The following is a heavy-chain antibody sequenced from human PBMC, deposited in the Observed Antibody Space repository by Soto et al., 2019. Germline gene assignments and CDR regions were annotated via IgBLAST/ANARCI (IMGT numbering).Heavy chain of an antibody. CDR1: GFTFSSYS. J-gene: IGHJ6*02. Sequence: PGGSLRLSCAASGFTFSSYSMNWVRQAPGKGLEWVSSISSSSSYIYYADSVKGRFTISRDNAKNSLYLQMNSLRAEDTAVYYCVRDLPSGSGSYYNALDYYYYYGMDVWGQGTTVTVSS. CDR3: VRDLPSGSGSYYNALDYYYYYGMDV. D-gene: IGHD3-10*01. CDR2: ISSSSSYI. V-gene: IGHV3-21*01.